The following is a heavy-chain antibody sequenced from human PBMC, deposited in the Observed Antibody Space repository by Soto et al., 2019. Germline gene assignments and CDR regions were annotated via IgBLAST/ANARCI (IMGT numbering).Heavy chain of an antibody. CDR3: ARDAAGTTDDAFDI. Sequence: GGSLSLSCAASGFTFSSYAMHWVRQAPGKGLEWVAVISYDGSNKYYADSVKGRFTISRDNSKNTLYLQMNSLRAEDTAVYYCARDAAGTTDDAFDIWGQGTMVTVSS. D-gene: IGHD1-7*01. CDR1: GFTFSSYA. V-gene: IGHV3-30-3*01. J-gene: IGHJ3*02. CDR2: ISYDGSNK.